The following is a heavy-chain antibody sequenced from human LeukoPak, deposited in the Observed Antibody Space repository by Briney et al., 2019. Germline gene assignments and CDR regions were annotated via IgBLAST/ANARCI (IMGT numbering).Heavy chain of an antibody. J-gene: IGHJ3*02. CDR3: ARDVGEQLWITIVPGAFDI. D-gene: IGHD5-18*01. CDR1: GFTFSSYS. V-gene: IGHV3-21*01. CDR2: ISSSSSYI. Sequence: PGGSLRLSCAASGFTFSSYSMNWVRQAPGKGLEWVSSISSSSSYIYYADSVKGRFTISRDNAKNSLYLQMNSLRAEDTAVYYCARDVGEQLWITIVPGAFDIWGQGTMVTVSS.